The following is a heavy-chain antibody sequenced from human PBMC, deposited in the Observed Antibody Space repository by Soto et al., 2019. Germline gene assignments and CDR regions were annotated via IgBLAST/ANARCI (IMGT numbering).Heavy chain of an antibody. Sequence: PGESLKISCRGSGYSFITYWIGWVRQMPGKGLEWMGIIYPGDSDIRYSPSFQGQVIISADRSISTAYLQWTSLKASDTAMYYCVRQRALDSSGHDSDFWGQGTQVTVSS. D-gene: IGHD3-22*01. V-gene: IGHV5-51*01. CDR3: VRQRALDSSGHDSDF. CDR2: IYPGDSDI. CDR1: GYSFITYW. J-gene: IGHJ4*02.